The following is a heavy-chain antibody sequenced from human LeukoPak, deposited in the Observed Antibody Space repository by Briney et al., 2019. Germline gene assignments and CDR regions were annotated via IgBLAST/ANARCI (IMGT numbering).Heavy chain of an antibody. CDR1: GFTFSTYG. V-gene: IGHV3-30*18. CDR2: VSYDGSNK. J-gene: IGHJ4*02. CDR3: AKPVDRYSSSWPYFDY. D-gene: IGHD6-13*01. Sequence: GRSLRLPCAASGFTFSTYGMHWVRQAPGKGLEWVAVVSYDGSNKYHADSVKGRFTISRDNSKNTLYLQMNSLRAEDTAVYYCAKPVDRYSSSWPYFDYWGQGTLVTVSS.